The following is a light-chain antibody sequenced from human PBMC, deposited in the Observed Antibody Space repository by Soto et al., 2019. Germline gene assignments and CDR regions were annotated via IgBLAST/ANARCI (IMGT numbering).Light chain of an antibody. V-gene: IGLV2-14*01. Sequence: QSALTQPASVSGAPGQSITISCTGTSSDVGGYNYVSWYQQHPGTAPKLMIYEVSNRPSGVSNRFSGSKSGNTASLTISGLQAEDEADYYCSSYPSSSTRVFGGGTKLTVL. CDR2: EVS. J-gene: IGLJ3*02. CDR1: SSDVGGYNY. CDR3: SSYPSSSTRV.